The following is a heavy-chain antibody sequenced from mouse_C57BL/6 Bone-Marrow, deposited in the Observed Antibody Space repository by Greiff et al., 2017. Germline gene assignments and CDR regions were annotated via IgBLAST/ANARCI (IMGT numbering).Heavy chain of an antibody. V-gene: IGHV14-4*01. D-gene: IGHD2-10*01. CDR2: IDPENGDT. CDR1: GFNIKDDY. Sequence: VQLQQSGAELVRPGASVKLSCTASGFNIKDDYMHWVKQRPEQGLEWIGWIDPENGDTAYASKFQGKATITADTSSNTAYLQLSSLTSEDTAVYYCTTDSPPLLDWGQGTTLTVSS. J-gene: IGHJ2*01. CDR3: TTDSPPLLD.